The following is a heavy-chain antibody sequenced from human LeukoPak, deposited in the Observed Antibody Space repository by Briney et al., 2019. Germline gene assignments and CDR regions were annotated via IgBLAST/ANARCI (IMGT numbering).Heavy chain of an antibody. Sequence: SETLSLTCAASGYSISSGYYWGWIRQPPGKGLEWIGSIYHSGSTYYNPSLKSRVTISVDTSKNQFSLKLSSVTAADTAVYYCARHYYGSPLDYWGQGTLVTVSS. J-gene: IGHJ4*02. V-gene: IGHV4-38-2*01. CDR3: ARHYYGSPLDY. D-gene: IGHD3-10*01. CDR2: IYHSGST. CDR1: GYSISSGYY.